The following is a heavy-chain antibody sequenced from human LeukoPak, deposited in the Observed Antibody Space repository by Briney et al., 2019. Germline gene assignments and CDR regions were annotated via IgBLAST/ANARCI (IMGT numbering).Heavy chain of an antibody. CDR2: INAGNGNT. Sequence: ASVKVSCKASGYTFTSYAMHWVRQAPGQRLEWMGWINAGNGNTKYSQKFQGRVTITRDTSASTAYMELSSLRSEDTAVYYCARDPCSGGSCYNWFDPWGQGTLVTVSS. CDR3: ARDPCSGGSCYNWFDP. V-gene: IGHV1-3*01. D-gene: IGHD2-15*01. CDR1: GYTFTSYA. J-gene: IGHJ5*02.